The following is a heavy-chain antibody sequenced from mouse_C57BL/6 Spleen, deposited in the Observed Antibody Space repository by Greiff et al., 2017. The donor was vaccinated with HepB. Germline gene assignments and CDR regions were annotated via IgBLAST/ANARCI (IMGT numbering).Heavy chain of an antibody. CDR3: ARGYYGSSGPYYAMDY. J-gene: IGHJ4*01. CDR2: INPYNGGT. Sequence: VQLQQSGPVLVKPGASVKMSCKASGYTFTDYYMNWVKQSHGKSLEWIGVINPYNGGTSYNQKFKGKATLTVDKSSSTAYMELNSLTSEDSAVYYCARGYYGSSGPYYAMDYWGQGTSVTVSS. D-gene: IGHD1-1*01. V-gene: IGHV1-19*01. CDR1: GYTFTDYY.